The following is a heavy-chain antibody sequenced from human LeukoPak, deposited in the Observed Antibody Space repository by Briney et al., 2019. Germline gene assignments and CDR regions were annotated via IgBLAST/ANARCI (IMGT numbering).Heavy chain of an antibody. CDR3: VRPYCSGGSCYPYY. CDR1: GYSFTDYW. D-gene: IGHD2-15*01. J-gene: IGHJ4*02. Sequence: GESLKISCKGSGYSFTDYWIGWVRQTPGKGLEWMGIISPADSDTRYNPSFQGQVTISADKSISTPYLQWSSLKASDIALYYRVRPYCSGGSCYPYYWGRGTLVTVSS. V-gene: IGHV5-51*01. CDR2: ISPADSDT.